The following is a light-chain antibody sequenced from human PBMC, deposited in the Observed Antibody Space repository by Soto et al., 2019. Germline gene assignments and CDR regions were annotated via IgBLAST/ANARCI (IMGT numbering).Light chain of an antibody. J-gene: IGLJ2*01. CDR1: SSNIGAVYN. Sequence: SVLTQPPSVSGAPGQRVTISCTGSSSNIGAVYNVHWYQQLPGTAPKLLIYANNNRPSGVPDRFSGSKSGTSASLAITGLQAEDEADYYCQSYDSSLSAVVFGGGTQLTVL. V-gene: IGLV1-40*01. CDR2: ANN. CDR3: QSYDSSLSAVV.